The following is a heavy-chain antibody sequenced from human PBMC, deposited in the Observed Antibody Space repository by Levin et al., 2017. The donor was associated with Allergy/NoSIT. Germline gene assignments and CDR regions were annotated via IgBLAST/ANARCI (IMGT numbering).Heavy chain of an antibody. V-gene: IGHV3-30*18. CDR3: AKDRTKTTVTTYNWFDP. CDR2: ISYDGSNK. Sequence: LSLTCAASGFTFSSYGMHWVRQAPGKGLEWVAVISYDGSNKYYADSVKGRFTISRDNSKNTLYLQMNSLRAEDTAVYYCAKDRTKTTVTTYNWFDPWGQGTLVTVSS. D-gene: IGHD4-17*01. J-gene: IGHJ5*02. CDR1: GFTFSSYG.